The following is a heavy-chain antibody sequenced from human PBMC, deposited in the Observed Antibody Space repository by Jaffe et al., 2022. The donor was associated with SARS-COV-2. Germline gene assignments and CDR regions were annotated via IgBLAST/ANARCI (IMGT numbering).Heavy chain of an antibody. CDR3: ATSPYYDFWSGYFDY. V-gene: IGHV3-23*01. J-gene: IGHJ4*02. CDR2: ISGSGGST. CDR1: GFTFSSYA. Sequence: EVQLLESGGGLVQPGGSLRLSCAASGFTFSSYAMSWVRQAPGKGLEWVSAISGSGGSTYYADSVKGRFTISRDNSKNTLYLQMNSLRAEDTAVYYCATSPYYDFWSGYFDYWGQGTLVTVSS. D-gene: IGHD3-3*01.